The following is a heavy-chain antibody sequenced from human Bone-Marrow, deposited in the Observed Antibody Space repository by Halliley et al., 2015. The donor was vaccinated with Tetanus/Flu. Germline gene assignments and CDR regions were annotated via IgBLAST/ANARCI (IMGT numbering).Heavy chain of an antibody. J-gene: IGHJ4*02. CDR2: IYYSGST. CDR3: ARRLAVSAPYYFDY. Sequence: GLVKPSETLSLTCTVSGDSITNSNYYWAWIRQPPGKGLEWIASIYYSGSTYYNPSLKSRVTISVDTSKNQFPLRVTSVTAADTALYYCARRLAVSAPYYFDYWGQGSLVAVSS. D-gene: IGHD2-15*01. V-gene: IGHV4-39*01. CDR1: GDSITNSNYY.